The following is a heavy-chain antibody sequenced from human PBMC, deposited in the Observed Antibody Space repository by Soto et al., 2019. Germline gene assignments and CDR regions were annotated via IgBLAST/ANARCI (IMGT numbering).Heavy chain of an antibody. Sequence: QVQLVQSGAEVKKPGASVKVSCKASGYTFTSYGISWVRQAPGQGLEWMGWISAYNGNTNYAQKLQGRVTRTTDTSTSTAYMELRSLRSDDTAVYYCARDHYYGSGVLLIPWFDPWGQGTLVTVSS. D-gene: IGHD3-10*01. CDR3: ARDHYYGSGVLLIPWFDP. CDR2: ISAYNGNT. CDR1: GYTFTSYG. V-gene: IGHV1-18*01. J-gene: IGHJ5*02.